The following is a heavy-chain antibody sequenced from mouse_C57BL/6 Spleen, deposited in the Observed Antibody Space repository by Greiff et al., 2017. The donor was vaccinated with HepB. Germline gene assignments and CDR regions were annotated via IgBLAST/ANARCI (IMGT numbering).Heavy chain of an antibody. J-gene: IGHJ1*03. D-gene: IGHD2-3*01. V-gene: IGHV5-6*01. Sequence: EVQLQESGGDLVKPGGSLKLSCAASGFTFSSYGMSWVRQTPDKRLEWVATISSGGSYTYYPDSVKGRFTISRDNAKNTLYLQMSSLKSEDTAMYYCARHDGPLRRYFDVWGTGTTVTVSS. CDR1: GFTFSSYG. CDR3: ARHDGPLRRYFDV. CDR2: ISSGGSYT.